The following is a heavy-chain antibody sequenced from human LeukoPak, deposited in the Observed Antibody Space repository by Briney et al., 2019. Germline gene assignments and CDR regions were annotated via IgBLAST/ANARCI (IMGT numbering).Heavy chain of an antibody. D-gene: IGHD3-10*01. CDR2: ISSNGGST. V-gene: IGHV3-64*01. CDR1: GFTFSSYA. Sequence: PGESLRLSCAASGFTFSSYAMHWVRQAPGKGLEFVSAISSNGGSTYYANSVKGRFTISRDNSKNTLYLQMGSLRAEDMAVYYCARTKFYYYGSGPLDYWGQGTLVTVSS. CDR3: ARTKFYYYGSGPLDY. J-gene: IGHJ4*02.